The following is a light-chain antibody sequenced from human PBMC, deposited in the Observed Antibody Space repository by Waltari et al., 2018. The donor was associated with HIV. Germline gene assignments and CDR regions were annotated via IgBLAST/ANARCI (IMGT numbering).Light chain of an antibody. Sequence: QAGLTQQPSVSKGLRQTATLTCTGNSNNVGYQGAAWLQQHQGHPPKLLSYRNNNRPSGISERLSTSRSGNTASLTITGLQPEDDADYYCSAWDSSLSAWVFGGGTKLTVL. CDR1: SNNVGYQG. V-gene: IGLV10-54*01. CDR3: SAWDSSLSAWV. J-gene: IGLJ3*02. CDR2: RNN.